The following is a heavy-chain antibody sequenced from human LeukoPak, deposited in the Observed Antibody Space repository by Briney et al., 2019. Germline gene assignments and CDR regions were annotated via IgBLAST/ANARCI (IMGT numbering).Heavy chain of an antibody. CDR1: GYTFIGYY. CDR3: ARGPLWFGELRAFDI. Sequence: ASVTVSFKASGYTFIGYYLHWVRQAPGQGLEWMGWIDPKSGVSNYAQKLQGRVTMTTDTSTSTAYMELRSLRSDDTAVYYCARGPLWFGELRAFDIWGQGTMVTVSS. D-gene: IGHD3-10*01. V-gene: IGHV1-2*02. J-gene: IGHJ3*02. CDR2: IDPKSGVS.